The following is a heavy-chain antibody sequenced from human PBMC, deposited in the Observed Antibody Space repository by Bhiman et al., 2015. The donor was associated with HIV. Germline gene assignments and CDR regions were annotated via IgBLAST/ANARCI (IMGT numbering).Heavy chain of an antibody. CDR1: RFIYSGYP. CDR3: ATDSSSHDYSGWRYFFDY. CDR2: ISSDGTKK. J-gene: IGHJ4*02. D-gene: IGHD4-23*01. V-gene: IGHV3-30*14. Sequence: QVQLVESGGDVVQPGRSLRLSCADSRFIYSGYPMHWVRQAPGKGLEWVALISSDGTKKYYADSVRGRFSISRDNSKNVMYLQMNSLTTDDTAVYYCATDSSSHDYSGWRYFFDYWGQGTVVTVSS.